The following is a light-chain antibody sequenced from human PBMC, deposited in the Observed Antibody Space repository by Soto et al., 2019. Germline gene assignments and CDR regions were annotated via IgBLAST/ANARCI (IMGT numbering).Light chain of an antibody. CDR2: DVT. CDR3: GSYAGPKNFVV. V-gene: IGLV2-8*01. J-gene: IGLJ2*01. Sequence: QSALTQPPSASGSPGQSVTISCTGTSSDIGVYDYVSWYQRHPGKAPKLVIYDVTKRPSGVPDRFSGYKSGNTASLTVSGLQAEGEADYFCGSYAGPKNFVVVGGGTKLAVL. CDR1: SSDIGVYDY.